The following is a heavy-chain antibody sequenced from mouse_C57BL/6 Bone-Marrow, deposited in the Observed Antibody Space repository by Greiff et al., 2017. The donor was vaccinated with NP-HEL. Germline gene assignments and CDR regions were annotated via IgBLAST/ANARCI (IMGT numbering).Heavy chain of an antibody. CDR1: GFSFTSYG. V-gene: IGHV2-3*01. D-gene: IGHD2-10*01. Sequence: VKLVESGPGLVAPSQSLSITCTVSGFSFTSYGVSWVRQPPGKGLEWLGVIWRDGSTNYHSALISSLSLRTDNSKRQVILKLNSLQTDDAATYYGAKGPTYKRYFAVGDRGKTATVTS. CDR3: AKGPTYKRYFAV. J-gene: IGHJ1*03. CDR2: IWRDGST.